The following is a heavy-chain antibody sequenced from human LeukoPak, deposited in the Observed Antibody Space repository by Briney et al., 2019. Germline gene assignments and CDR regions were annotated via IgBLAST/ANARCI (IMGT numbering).Heavy chain of an antibody. V-gene: IGHV4-34*01. CDR3: ARGLLLVRD. CDR1: GGSFSGYY. Sequence: SETLSLTCAVYGGSFSGYYWSWIRQPPGKGLEWIGEINHSGSTNYNPSLKSRVAISVDTSKNQFSLKLSSVTAADTAVYYCARGLLLVRDWGQGTLVTVSS. CDR2: INHSGST. J-gene: IGHJ4*02. D-gene: IGHD6-13*01.